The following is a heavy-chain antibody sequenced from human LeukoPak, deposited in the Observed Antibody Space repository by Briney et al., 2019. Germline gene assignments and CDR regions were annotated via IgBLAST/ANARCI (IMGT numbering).Heavy chain of an antibody. D-gene: IGHD1-26*01. Sequence: GRSLRLSCAASGFTFSSYAMHWVRQAPGKGLEWVAVISYYGSNKYYADSVKGRFTISRDNSKNTLYLQMNSLRAEDTAVYYCARAEWELLNFDYWGQGTLVTVSS. J-gene: IGHJ4*02. CDR1: GFTFSSYA. CDR3: ARAEWELLNFDY. V-gene: IGHV3-30-3*01. CDR2: ISYYGSNK.